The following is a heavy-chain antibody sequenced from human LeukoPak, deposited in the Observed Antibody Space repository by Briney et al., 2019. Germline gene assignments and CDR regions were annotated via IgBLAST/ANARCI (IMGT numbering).Heavy chain of an antibody. CDR3: AREDSSSLDV. V-gene: IGHV3-74*01. D-gene: IGHD6-6*01. Sequence: GGSLRLSCAASGFNFVNTWMHWVRQAPGKGLVWVARIKNDGSGIIYADSVEGRFTISRDNARNTVYLQMNSLRAEDTAVYYCAREDSSSLDVWGKGTTVTVSS. CDR1: GFNFVNTW. CDR2: IKNDGSGI. J-gene: IGHJ6*04.